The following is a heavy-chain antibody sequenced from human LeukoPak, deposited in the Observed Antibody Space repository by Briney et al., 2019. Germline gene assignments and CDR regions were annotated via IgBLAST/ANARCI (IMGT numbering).Heavy chain of an antibody. CDR2: ISGSGGST. J-gene: IGHJ3*02. CDR3: ARGLTSGYTENDAFDI. CDR1: GFTFSSYA. Sequence: PGGSLRLSCAASGFTFSSYAMSWVRQAPGKGLEWVSAISGSGGSTYYADSVKGRFTISRDNSKNTLYLQMNSLRAEDTAVYYCARGLTSGYTENDAFDIWGQGTMVTVSS. V-gene: IGHV3-23*01. D-gene: IGHD5-12*01.